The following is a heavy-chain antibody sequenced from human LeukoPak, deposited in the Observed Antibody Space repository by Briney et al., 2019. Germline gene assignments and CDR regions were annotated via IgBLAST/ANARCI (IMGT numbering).Heavy chain of an antibody. CDR1: GGSISSGDYY. V-gene: IGHV4-30-4*01. J-gene: IGHJ5*02. Sequence: PPETLSLTCTVSGGSISSGDYYWSWIRQPPGKGLEWIGYIYYSGSTYYNPSLKSRVTISVDTSKNQFSLKLSSVTAADTAVYYCAGRLQAWGDNWFDPWGQGTLVTVSS. CDR2: IYYSGST. D-gene: IGHD4-11*01. CDR3: AGRLQAWGDNWFDP.